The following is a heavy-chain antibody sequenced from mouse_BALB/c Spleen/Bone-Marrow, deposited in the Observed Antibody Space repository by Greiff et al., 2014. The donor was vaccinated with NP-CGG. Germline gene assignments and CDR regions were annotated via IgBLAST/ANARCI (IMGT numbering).Heavy chain of an antibody. D-gene: IGHD1-1*01. CDR2: ISSGGSYT. V-gene: IGHV5-9-3*01. Sequence: EVQLVESGGGLVKPGGSLKLSCAASGFTFSSYAMSWVRQTPEKRLEWVATISSGGSYTYYADSVKGRFTISRDTAKNTLYLQMSSLRSEDMAMYYCARQDYYGSSPHWYFDVWGAGTTVTVSS. J-gene: IGHJ1*01. CDR1: GFTFSSYA. CDR3: ARQDYYGSSPHWYFDV.